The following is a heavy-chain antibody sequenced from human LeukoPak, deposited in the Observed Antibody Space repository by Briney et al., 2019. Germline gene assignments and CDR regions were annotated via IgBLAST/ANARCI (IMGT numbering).Heavy chain of an antibody. CDR3: ARDGSSSWHPDPGRVFDY. J-gene: IGHJ4*02. CDR1: GFTFSSYA. V-gene: IGHV3-23*01. D-gene: IGHD6-13*01. Sequence: AGGSLRLSCAASGFTFSSYAMSWVRQAPGKGLEWVSAISGSGGSTYYADSVKGRFTISRDNAKNSLYLQMNSLRAEDTAVYYCARDGSSSWHPDPGRVFDYWGQGTLVTVSS. CDR2: ISGSGGST.